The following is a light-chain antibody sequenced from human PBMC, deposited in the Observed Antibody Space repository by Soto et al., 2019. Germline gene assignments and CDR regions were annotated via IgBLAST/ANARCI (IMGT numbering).Light chain of an antibody. V-gene: IGKV1-6*02. J-gene: IGKJ4*01. Sequence: AIQMTQSPSSLSACVGDRVTISCRASDDIRDDLGWYQQKPGKAPTLLIYAASILQSGVPSRFSGCGSGTDFTLTITSLQPEDFATYFCLQDYNYPPSFGGGTKVEI. CDR2: AAS. CDR3: LQDYNYPPS. CDR1: DDIRDD.